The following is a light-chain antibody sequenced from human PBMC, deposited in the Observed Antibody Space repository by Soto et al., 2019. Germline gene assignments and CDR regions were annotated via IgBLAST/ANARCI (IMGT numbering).Light chain of an antibody. CDR2: GNN. J-gene: IGLJ1*01. CDR1: SANNGAGYD. Sequence: QSVLTQPPSMSWAPGQRGTIPCTGNSANNGAGYDVHWYQQLPGMAPKLLIYGNNKRPSGVPDRFSGSKSGTSASLAITGLQAEDEADYYCQSYDRTLSGLYVLGTGTKVTVL. V-gene: IGLV1-40*01. CDR3: QSYDRTLSGLYV.